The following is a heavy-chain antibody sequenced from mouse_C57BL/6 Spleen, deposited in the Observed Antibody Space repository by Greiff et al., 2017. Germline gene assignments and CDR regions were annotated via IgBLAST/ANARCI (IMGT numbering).Heavy chain of an antibody. CDR1: GFTFSDYG. Sequence: DVHLVESGGGLVKPGGSLKLSCAASGFTFSDYGMHWVRQAPEKGLEWVAYISSGSSTIYYADTVKGRFTISRDNAKNTLFLQMTSLRSEDTAMYYCARPYYYGSSWDWYFDVWGTGTTVTVSS. V-gene: IGHV5-17*01. CDR2: ISSGSSTI. CDR3: ARPYYYGSSWDWYFDV. J-gene: IGHJ1*03. D-gene: IGHD1-1*01.